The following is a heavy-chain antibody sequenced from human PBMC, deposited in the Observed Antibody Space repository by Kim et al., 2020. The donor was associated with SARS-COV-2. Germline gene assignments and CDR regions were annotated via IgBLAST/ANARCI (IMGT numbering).Heavy chain of an antibody. Sequence: SETLSLTCTVSGGSISSGGYYWSWIRQHPGKGLEWIGYIYYSGSTYYNPSLKSRVTISVDTSKNQFSLKLSSVTAADTAVYYCATHADPPGIAVDGSSGAFDIWGQGTMVTVSS. D-gene: IGHD6-19*01. CDR1: GGSISSGGYY. CDR3: ATHADPPGIAVDGSSGAFDI. J-gene: IGHJ3*02. CDR2: IYYSGST. V-gene: IGHV4-31*03.